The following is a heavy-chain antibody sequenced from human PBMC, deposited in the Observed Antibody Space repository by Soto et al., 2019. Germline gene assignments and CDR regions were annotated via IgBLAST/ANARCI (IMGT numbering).Heavy chain of an antibody. CDR3: AGGDYYHSSGYYFYYYTMDV. CDR2: VYYGGST. Sequence: QLHLQESGPGLVKPSETLSLTCTVSGGSISSSIYYWGWIRQPPGKGLEWIGNVYYGGSTYYNPSRRRRDTIPVETSKSQFSLKLSSVTAADTAVYYCAGGDYYHSSGYYFYYYTMDVWGQGTTVTVSS. D-gene: IGHD3-22*01. J-gene: IGHJ6*02. CDR1: GGSISSSIYY. V-gene: IGHV4-39*01.